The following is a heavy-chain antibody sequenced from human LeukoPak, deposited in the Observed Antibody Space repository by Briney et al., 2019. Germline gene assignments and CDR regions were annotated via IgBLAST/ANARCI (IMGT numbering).Heavy chain of an antibody. D-gene: IGHD6-13*01. CDR1: GFTFSSYA. J-gene: IGHJ1*01. CDR2: ISYGGSNK. V-gene: IGHV3-30-3*01. CDR3: ARDPYLTGIAAAPLPQH. Sequence: PGGSLRLSCAASGFTFSSYAMHWVRQAPGKGLEWVAVISYGGSNKYYADSVKGRFTISRDNSKNTLYLQMNSLRAEDTAVYYCARDPYLTGIAAAPLPQHWGQGTLVTVSS.